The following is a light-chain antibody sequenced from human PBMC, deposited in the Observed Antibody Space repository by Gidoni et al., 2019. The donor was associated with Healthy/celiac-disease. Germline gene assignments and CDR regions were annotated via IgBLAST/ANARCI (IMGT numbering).Light chain of an antibody. CDR3: QQRSTWPYT. J-gene: IGKJ2*01. Sequence: EIVLTQSPATLSLSPGDRATLSCRASQSVTSYLAWYQQKPGQAPRLLIYDASNRATGIPARFSGSGSGTDFTITISSLEPEDFAVYYCQQRSTWPYTFGQGTKLEIK. CDR2: DAS. V-gene: IGKV3-11*01. CDR1: QSVTSY.